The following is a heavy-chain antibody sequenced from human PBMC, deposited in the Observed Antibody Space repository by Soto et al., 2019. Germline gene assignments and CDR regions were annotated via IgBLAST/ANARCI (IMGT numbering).Heavy chain of an antibody. J-gene: IGHJ3*02. Sequence: EVQLVESGGGLVKPGGSLRLSCAASGFTFSSYSMNWVRQAPGKGLEWVSSISSSSSYINYADSVKGRFTISRDNAKNSLYLQMNSLRAEDTAVYYCARDHYDYGDYVNAFDIWGQGTMVTVSS. V-gene: IGHV3-21*01. CDR3: ARDHYDYGDYVNAFDI. D-gene: IGHD4-17*01. CDR2: ISSSSSYI. CDR1: GFTFSSYS.